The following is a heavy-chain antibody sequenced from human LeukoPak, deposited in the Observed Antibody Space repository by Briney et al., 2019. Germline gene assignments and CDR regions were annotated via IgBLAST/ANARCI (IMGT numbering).Heavy chain of an antibody. CDR2: ISETGDGI. CDR3: ASSSSWYNGGYYYGMDV. Sequence: GGSLRLSCAASGFIFSNYAMHWVRQAPGKGLQYVSTISETGDGIYYADSVKGGFTISRDNSKNTLYLQMGSLRAEDMAVYYCASSSSWYNGGYYYGMDVWGQGTTVTVSS. V-gene: IGHV3-64*02. D-gene: IGHD6-13*01. CDR1: GFIFSNYA. J-gene: IGHJ6*02.